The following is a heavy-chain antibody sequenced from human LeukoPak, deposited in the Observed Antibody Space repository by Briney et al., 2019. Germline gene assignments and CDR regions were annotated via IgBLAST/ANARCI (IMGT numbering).Heavy chain of an antibody. J-gene: IGHJ5*02. CDR3: ARERAYYYGSGSKYGEYWFDP. Sequence: KPSETLSLTCTVSGGSISSYYWSWIRQPPGKGLEWIGYIYYSGSTNYNPSLKSRVTISVDTSKRQFSLKLSSVTAADTAVYYCARERAYYYGSGSKYGEYWFDPWGQGTLVTVSS. V-gene: IGHV4-59*01. CDR1: GGSISSYY. CDR2: IYYSGST. D-gene: IGHD3-10*01.